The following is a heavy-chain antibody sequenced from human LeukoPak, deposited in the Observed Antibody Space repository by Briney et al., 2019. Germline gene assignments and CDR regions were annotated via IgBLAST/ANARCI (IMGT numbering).Heavy chain of an antibody. Sequence: ASVKVSCKASGYTFTGHYMHWVRQAPGQGLEWMGWINPNSGGTNYAQKFQGRVTMTRDTSISTAYMELSRLRSDDTAVYYCARGLVSLVAGYFDYWGQGTLVTVSS. D-gene: IGHD6-19*01. CDR3: ARGLVSLVAGYFDY. V-gene: IGHV1-2*02. CDR1: GYTFTGHY. J-gene: IGHJ4*02. CDR2: INPNSGGT.